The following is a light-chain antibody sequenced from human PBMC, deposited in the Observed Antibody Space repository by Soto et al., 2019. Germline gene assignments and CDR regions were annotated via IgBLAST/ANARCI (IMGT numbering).Light chain of an antibody. Sequence: QSVLTKPPSASGAPVQSVTIAWSGATSNIGSNYVYWYQHLPGTAPKLLIYTDNELPSGVPDRFSGSKSGTSASLAISWLRAEDEADYYCAAWDDSLRGYGVFGGGTQLTVL. CDR1: TSNIGSNY. V-gene: IGLV1-47*02. J-gene: IGLJ3*02. CDR3: AAWDDSLRGYGV. CDR2: TDN.